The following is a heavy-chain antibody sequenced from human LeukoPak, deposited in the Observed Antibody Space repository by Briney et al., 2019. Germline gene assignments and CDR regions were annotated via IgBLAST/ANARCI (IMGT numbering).Heavy chain of an antibody. CDR3: ARSYETEYYFDY. V-gene: IGHV3-53*01. J-gene: IGHJ4*02. Sequence: GGSLRLSCVASGFAINTNYMNWVRQAPGKELEWISITYFGGTTYYADSVKGRFTISRDNSKNTLYLQMNSLRAEDTAVYYCARSYETEYYFDYWGQGTLVTVSS. D-gene: IGHD3-22*01. CDR1: GFAINTNY. CDR2: TYFGGTT.